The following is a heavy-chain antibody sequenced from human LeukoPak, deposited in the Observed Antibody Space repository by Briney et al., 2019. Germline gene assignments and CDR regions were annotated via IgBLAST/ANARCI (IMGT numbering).Heavy chain of an antibody. V-gene: IGHV4-59*08. CDR2: IYYSGST. J-gene: IGHJ4*02. CDR3: ARQMATITGPYFDY. D-gene: IGHD5-12*01. Sequence: SETLSLTCTVSGGSISSYYWSWIRQPPGKGLEWIGYIYYSGSTNYNPSLKSRVTISVDTSKNQFSLKLSSVTAADTAVYYCARQMATITGPYFDYWGQGTLVTVSS. CDR1: GGSISSYY.